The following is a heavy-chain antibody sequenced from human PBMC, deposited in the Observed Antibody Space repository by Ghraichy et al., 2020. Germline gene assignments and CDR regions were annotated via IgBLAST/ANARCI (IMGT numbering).Heavy chain of an antibody. J-gene: IGHJ2*01. Sequence: SETLSLTCTVPGGSISGYYWNWIRQPPGKGLEWIWHVYYRGSTNYNPSLKSRVTISVETSKIQFSLKLTSVTAADTAVYYCARDVGYCGGDCYPYWYFDLWGRGTLVTVSS. V-gene: IGHV4-59*01. CDR3: ARDVGYCGGDCYPYWYFDL. D-gene: IGHD2-21*01. CDR1: GGSISGYY. CDR2: VYYRGST.